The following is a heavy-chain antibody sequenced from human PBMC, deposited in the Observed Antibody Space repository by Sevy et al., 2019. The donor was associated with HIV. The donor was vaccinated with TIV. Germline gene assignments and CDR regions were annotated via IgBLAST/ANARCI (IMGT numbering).Heavy chain of an antibody. D-gene: IGHD2-15*01. J-gene: IGHJ3*02. CDR1: GGTFSSYA. Sequence: ASMKVSCKASGGTFSSYAISWVRQAPGQGLEWMGGIIPIFGTANYAQKFQGRVTITADKSTSTAYMELSSLRSEDTAVYYCASYLVVVAATKAFDIWGQGTMVTVSS. CDR2: IIPIFGTA. CDR3: ASYLVVVAATKAFDI. V-gene: IGHV1-69*06.